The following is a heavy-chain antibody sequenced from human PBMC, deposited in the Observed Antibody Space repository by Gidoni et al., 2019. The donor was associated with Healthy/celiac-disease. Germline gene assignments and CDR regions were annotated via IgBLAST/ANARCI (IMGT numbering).Heavy chain of an antibody. CDR3: ARHVEYSHGVPFDY. CDR2: IYYSGST. D-gene: IGHD5-18*01. CDR1: GCSISSYY. V-gene: IGHV4-59*08. Sequence: QVQLQESGPGLVKPSETLSLTCTVSGCSISSYYWSWIRQPPGKGLEWIGYIYYSGSTNYNPSLKSRVTISGDTSKNQFSLKLSSVTAADTAVYYCARHVEYSHGVPFDYWGQGTLVTVSS. J-gene: IGHJ4*02.